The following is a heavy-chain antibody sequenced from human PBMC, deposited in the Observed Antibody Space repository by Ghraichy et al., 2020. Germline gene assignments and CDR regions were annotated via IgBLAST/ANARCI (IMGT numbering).Heavy chain of an antibody. CDR2: MNPNSGNT. CDR1: GYTFTSYD. V-gene: IGHV1-8*01. D-gene: IGHD6-6*01. Sequence: ASVKVSCKASGYTFTSYDINWVRQATGQGLEWMGWMNPNSGNTGYAQKFQGRVTMTRNTSISTAYMELSSLRSEDTAVYYCARGSRVYSSSSPFDYWGQGTLVTVSS. J-gene: IGHJ4*02. CDR3: ARGSRVYSSSSPFDY.